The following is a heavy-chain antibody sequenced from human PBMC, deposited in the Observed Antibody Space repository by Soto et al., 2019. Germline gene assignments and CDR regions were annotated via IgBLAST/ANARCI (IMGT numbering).Heavy chain of an antibody. V-gene: IGHV1-18*01. CDR3: TRARWLQLPWHC. CDR1: GYTFASYG. Sequence: SSKASGYTFASYGISCVRQAPGQGLEWMGWISAYNGNTNYAQKLQGRVTMTTDTSTSTAYMEQNSLKTEDTAVYYCTRARWLQLPWHCWGQGTLGTVSS. D-gene: IGHD5-12*01. CDR2: ISAYNGNT. J-gene: IGHJ4*02.